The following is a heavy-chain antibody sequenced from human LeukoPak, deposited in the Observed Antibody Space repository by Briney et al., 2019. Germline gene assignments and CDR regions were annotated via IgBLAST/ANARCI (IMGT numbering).Heavy chain of an antibody. CDR2: IYYSGST. V-gene: IGHV4-59*01. CDR1: GRSISSYY. CDR3: ARSSYTVAGTVVDY. D-gene: IGHD6-19*01. Sequence: SETLSLTCTVSGRSISSYYWSWIRQPPGKGLEWIGYIYYSGSTNYNPSLKSRVTISVDTSKNQFSLKLSSVTAADTAVYYCARSSYTVAGTVVDYWGQGTLVTVSS. J-gene: IGHJ4*02.